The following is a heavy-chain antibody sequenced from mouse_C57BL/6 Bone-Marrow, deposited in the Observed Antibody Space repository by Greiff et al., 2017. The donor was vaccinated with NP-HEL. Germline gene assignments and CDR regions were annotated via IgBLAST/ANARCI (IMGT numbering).Heavy chain of an antibody. V-gene: IGHV5-4*01. CDR2: ISDGGSYT. CDR3: ARPLGLAWFAY. Sequence: EVQLVESGGGLVKPGGSLKLSCAASGFTFSSYAMSWVRQTPEKRLEWVATISDGGSYTYYPDNVKGRFTSSRDNAKNNLYLQMSHLKSEDTAMYYCARPLGLAWFAYWGQGTLVTVSA. J-gene: IGHJ3*01. D-gene: IGHD6-1*01. CDR1: GFTFSSYA.